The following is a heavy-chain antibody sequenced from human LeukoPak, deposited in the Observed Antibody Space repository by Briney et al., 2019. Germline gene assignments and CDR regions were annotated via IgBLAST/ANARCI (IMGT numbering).Heavy chain of an antibody. D-gene: IGHD3-10*01. Sequence: SETLSLTCAVYGGSFSGYYWSWIRQPPGKGLEWIGEINHSGSTNYNPSLKSRVTISVDTSKNQFSLKLSSVTAADTAVYYCATKELYYYGSGSEREVDYWGQGTLVTVSS. CDR1: GGSFSGYY. V-gene: IGHV4-34*01. CDR2: INHSGST. CDR3: ATKELYYYGSGSEREVDY. J-gene: IGHJ4*02.